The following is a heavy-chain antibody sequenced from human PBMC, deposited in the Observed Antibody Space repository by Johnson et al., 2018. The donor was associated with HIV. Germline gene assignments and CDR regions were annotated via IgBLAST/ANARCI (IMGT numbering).Heavy chain of an antibody. D-gene: IGHD4-17*01. CDR2: ISYDGSNK. Sequence: VQLVESGGGVVQPGRSLRLSCAASGFTFSSYAMHWVRQAPGKGLEWVAVISYDGSNKYYADSVKGRFTISRDNSKNTLYLQMNSLRTEDTAFYYCAPLGGDYVPDAAEIWGQGTMVTISS. CDR3: APLGGDYVPDAAEI. CDR1: GFTFSSYA. J-gene: IGHJ3*02. V-gene: IGHV3-30*04.